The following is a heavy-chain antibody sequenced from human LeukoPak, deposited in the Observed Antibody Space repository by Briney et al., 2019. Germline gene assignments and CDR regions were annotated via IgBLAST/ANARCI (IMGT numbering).Heavy chain of an antibody. D-gene: IGHD3-10*01. J-gene: IGHJ5*02. CDR1: GGSISSYY. V-gene: IGHV4-59*01. CDR3: ARVMREYYYGSGSREIDP. CDR2: IYYSGST. Sequence: PSETLSLTCTVSGGSISSYYWSWIQQPPGKGLEWIGYIYYSGSTNYNPSLKSRVTISVDTSKNQFSLKLSSVTAADTAVYYCARVMREYYYGSGSREIDPWGQGTLVTVSS.